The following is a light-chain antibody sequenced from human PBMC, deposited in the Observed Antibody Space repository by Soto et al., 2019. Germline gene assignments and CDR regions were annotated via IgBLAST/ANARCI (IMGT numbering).Light chain of an antibody. CDR2: KTD. CDR3: AAWDDSLNAVL. J-gene: IGLJ2*01. V-gene: IGLV1-44*01. Sequence: QAVVTQPPSASGTPGQTVTISCSGTISNIGSNAVNWYQQVPGAAPKLLMYKTDQRPSGVPDRFSGSKSGTSASLAVSGLQSEDEADYYCAAWDDSLNAVLFGGGTQLTVL. CDR1: ISNIGSNA.